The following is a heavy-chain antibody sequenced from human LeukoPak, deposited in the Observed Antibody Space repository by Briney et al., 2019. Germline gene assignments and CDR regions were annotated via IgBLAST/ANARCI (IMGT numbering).Heavy chain of an antibody. V-gene: IGHV3-30*18. Sequence: GGSLRLSCAASGFTFSSYAMHWVRQAPGKGLEWVAVISYDGSNKYYADSVKGRFTISRDNSKNTLYLQMNSLRAEDTAVYYCAKDEHYYYDSSGPDYWGQGTLVTVSS. D-gene: IGHD3-22*01. CDR2: ISYDGSNK. J-gene: IGHJ4*02. CDR3: AKDEHYYYDSSGPDY. CDR1: GFTFSSYA.